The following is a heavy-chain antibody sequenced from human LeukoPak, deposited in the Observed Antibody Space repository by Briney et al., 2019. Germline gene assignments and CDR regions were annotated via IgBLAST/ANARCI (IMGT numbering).Heavy chain of an antibody. D-gene: IGHD6-19*01. CDR2: IYHSGST. Sequence: SETLSLTCAVSGGSISSSNWWSWVRQPPGKGLEGIGEIYHSGSTNYNPSLKSRVTISVDKSKNQFSLKLSSVTAADTAVYYCAREGSGWYKEIDYWGQGTLVTVSS. CDR1: GGSISSSNW. CDR3: AREGSGWYKEIDY. V-gene: IGHV4-4*02. J-gene: IGHJ4*02.